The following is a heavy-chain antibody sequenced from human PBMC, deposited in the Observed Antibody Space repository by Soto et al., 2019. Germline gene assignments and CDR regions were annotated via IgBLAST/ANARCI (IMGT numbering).Heavy chain of an antibody. Sequence: QVQLVQSGAEVKKPGSSVKVSCEASGGTFSTYAINWVRQAPGQGLEWIGGIIPVFNTTNYAQSLQGRLTITADESTSTVHMELTRLTSDDTAVYYCAREGGWSSGENWFDPWGLGTRVTVSS. J-gene: IGHJ5*02. D-gene: IGHD6-19*01. CDR2: IIPVFNTT. CDR1: GGTFSTYA. V-gene: IGHV1-69*01. CDR3: AREGGWSSGENWFDP.